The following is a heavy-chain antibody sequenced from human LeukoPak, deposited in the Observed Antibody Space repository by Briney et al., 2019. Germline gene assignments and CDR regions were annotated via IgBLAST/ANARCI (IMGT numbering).Heavy chain of an antibody. CDR3: ARAKYSSGWYNWFDP. CDR2: IYTSGST. D-gene: IGHD6-19*01. CDR1: GGSISSGSYY. V-gene: IGHV4-61*02. Sequence: PSQTLSLTCTVSGGSISSGSYYWSWIPQPAGKGLEWIGRIYTSGSTNYNPSLKSRVTISVDTSKNQFSLKLSSVTAADTAVYYCARAKYSSGWYNWFDPWGQGTLVTVSS. J-gene: IGHJ5*02.